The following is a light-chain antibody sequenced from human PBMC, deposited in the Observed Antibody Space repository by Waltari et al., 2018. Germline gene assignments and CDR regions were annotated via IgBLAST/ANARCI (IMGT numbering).Light chain of an antibody. V-gene: IGKV3-20*01. CDR2: AAS. J-gene: IGKJ1*01. Sequence: ELVLTQSPGTLSLSPGERATLSCRASQSVSKYLAWYQQRPGQAPRLLIYAASTRATGIPDRFSGSGSGTDFSLTISRLEPEDVAVYYCQHHERLPAKFGQGTKVEIK. CDR1: QSVSKY. CDR3: QHHERLPAK.